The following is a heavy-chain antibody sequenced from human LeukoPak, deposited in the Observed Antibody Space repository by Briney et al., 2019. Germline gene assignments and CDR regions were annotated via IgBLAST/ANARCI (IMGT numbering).Heavy chain of an antibody. Sequence: PGGSLRLSCAASGFTFSSYSMNWVRQAPGKGLEWVSSISSSSSYIYYADSVKGRFTISRDNAKNSLYLQMNSLRAEDTAVYYCARDRGYSYGYVGYWGQGTLVTVSS. J-gene: IGHJ4*02. V-gene: IGHV3-21*01. CDR1: GFTFSSYS. D-gene: IGHD5-18*01. CDR2: ISSSSSYI. CDR3: ARDRGYSYGYVGY.